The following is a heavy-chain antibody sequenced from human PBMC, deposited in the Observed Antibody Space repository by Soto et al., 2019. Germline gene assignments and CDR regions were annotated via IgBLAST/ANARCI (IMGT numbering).Heavy chain of an antibody. V-gene: IGHV4-4*02. CDR1: GDSISNLNW. CDR3: ARGLSLVVAGNRLGLPDY. J-gene: IGHJ4*02. CDR2: IYHSGST. Sequence: PSETLSVTYSVVGDSISNLNWWHWVRQPPGKGLEWIGEIYHSGSTNYNPSLSSRVIISVDTSNNQFSLRLSSVTAADTAIYYCARGLSLVVAGNRLGLPDYWGQGTLVTVSS. D-gene: IGHD6-19*01.